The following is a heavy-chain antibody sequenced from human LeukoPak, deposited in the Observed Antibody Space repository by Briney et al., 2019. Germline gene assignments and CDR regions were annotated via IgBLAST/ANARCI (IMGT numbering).Heavy chain of an antibody. CDR1: GFTFSSYW. J-gene: IGHJ5*02. CDR3: AKDLQYRGGNNCYPWFEP. CDR2: IRSSGDST. V-gene: IGHV3-23*01. Sequence: PGGSLRLSCAASGFTFSSYWMSWVRQAPGKGLEWVSSIRSSGDSTYYADSVNGRFTISRDNSKNTLYLQISSLRAEDTAIYFCAKDLQYRGGNNCYPWFEPWAQGTLVSVFS. D-gene: IGHD2-15*01.